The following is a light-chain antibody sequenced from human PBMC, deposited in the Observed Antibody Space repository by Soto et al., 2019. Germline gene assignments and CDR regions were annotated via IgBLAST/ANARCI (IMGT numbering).Light chain of an antibody. CDR2: EAA. Sequence: QSALTQPASVSGSPGQSITISCTGTRDDIGANNYVSWYQHHPGKAPKILIYEAANRPSGISHRFSGSKSGNTASLTISGLQAEHEADYFCTSYTGASTLVFGGGTQLTVL. J-gene: IGLJ2*01. CDR1: RDDIGANNY. CDR3: TSYTGASTLV. V-gene: IGLV2-14*01.